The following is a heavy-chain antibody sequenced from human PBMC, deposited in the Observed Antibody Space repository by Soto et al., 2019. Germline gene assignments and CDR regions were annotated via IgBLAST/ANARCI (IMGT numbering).Heavy chain of an antibody. V-gene: IGHV1-2*02. CDR2: INPNSGGT. D-gene: IGHD1-1*01. CDR3: ARRLSGPKEEYNAYYFYGLDV. CDR1: GYTFTGYY. J-gene: IGHJ6*02. Sequence: ASVKVSCKASGYTFTGYYMHWVRQARGQGLEWMGWINPNSGGTNYAQKFQGRVTMTRDTSISTAYMELSRLEASDNAIYYCARRLSGPKEEYNAYYFYGLDVWGQGTKVTVSS.